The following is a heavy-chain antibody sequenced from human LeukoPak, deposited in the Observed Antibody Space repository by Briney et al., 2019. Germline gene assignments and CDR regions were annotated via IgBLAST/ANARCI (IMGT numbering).Heavy chain of an antibody. J-gene: IGHJ3*02. V-gene: IGHV4-59*01. CDR2: IYYSGST. D-gene: IGHD3-22*01. Sequence: SETLSLTCTVSGGSISSYYWSWIRQPPGKGLEWIGYIYYSGSTNYNPSLKSRVTISVDTSENQFSLKLSSVTAADTAVYYCARPTYYYDSSGSRYAFDIWGQGTMVTVSP. CDR1: GGSISSYY. CDR3: ARPTYYYDSSGSRYAFDI.